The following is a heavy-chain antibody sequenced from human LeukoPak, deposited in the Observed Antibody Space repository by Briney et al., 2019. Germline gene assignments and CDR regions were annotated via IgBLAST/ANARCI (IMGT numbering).Heavy chain of an antibody. J-gene: IGHJ4*02. V-gene: IGHV3-53*01. Sequence: GGSLRLSCAASGFTVSSNYMSWVRQAPGKGLEWVSVIYSGGSTYYADSVKGRFTISRDNSKNTLYLQMNSLRAEDTAVYYCARAYSGSSVFDYWGQGTLVTVSS. CDR3: ARAYSGSSVFDY. CDR1: GFTVSSNY. D-gene: IGHD1-26*01. CDR2: IYSGGST.